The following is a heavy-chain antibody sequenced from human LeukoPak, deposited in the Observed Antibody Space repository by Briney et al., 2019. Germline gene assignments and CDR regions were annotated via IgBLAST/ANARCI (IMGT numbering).Heavy chain of an antibody. CDR2: LYSDDTT. Sequence: GGSLRLSCAASGFTVSSNYMNWVRQAPGKGLEWVSVLYSDDTTYYAESAKGRFTISRDNAKNTLYLQMNNLRAEDTAVYYCARCGFHDNYALFDYGAQGTLVPVPS. D-gene: IGHD5-24*01. CDR3: ARCGFHDNYALFDY. CDR1: GFTVSSNY. J-gene: IGHJ4*02. V-gene: IGHV3-66*01.